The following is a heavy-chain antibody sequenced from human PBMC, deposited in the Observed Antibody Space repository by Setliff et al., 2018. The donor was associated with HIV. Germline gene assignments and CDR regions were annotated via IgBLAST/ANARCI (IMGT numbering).Heavy chain of an antibody. D-gene: IGHD4-17*01. J-gene: IGHJ4*02. CDR1: GGSLGGYH. CDR2: VTHSGGT. V-gene: IGHV4-34*01. CDR3: GRLETGPATSAYGPFNS. Sequence: SETLSLTCGVYGGSLGGYHWSWIRQPPGKGLEWIGEVTHSGGTKYNPSLKSRVTIPVDTSMNQFSLKLSSVTAADTAVYYCGRLETGPATSAYGPFNSWGQGKMVTVSS.